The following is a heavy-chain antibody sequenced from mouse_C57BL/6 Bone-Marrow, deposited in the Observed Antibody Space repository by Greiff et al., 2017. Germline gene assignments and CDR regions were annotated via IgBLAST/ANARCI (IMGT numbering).Heavy chain of an antibody. CDR2: INPGSGGT. J-gene: IGHJ3*01. CDR1: GYAFTNYL. V-gene: IGHV1-54*01. Sequence: QVQLQQSGAELVRPGTSVKVSCKASGYAFTNYLIGWVKQRPGQGLEWIGVINPGSGGTNYNEKFKGQATLTADKSSSTAYMQLSSLTSEDSAVYFCARSDDYDGGFAYWGQGTLVTVSA. D-gene: IGHD2-4*01. CDR3: ARSDDYDGGFAY.